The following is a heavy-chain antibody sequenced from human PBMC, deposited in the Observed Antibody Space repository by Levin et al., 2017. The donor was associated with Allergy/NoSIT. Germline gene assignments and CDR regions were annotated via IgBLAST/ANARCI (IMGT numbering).Heavy chain of an antibody. J-gene: IGHJ4*01. CDR3: AKEGPLTSMSDC. Sequence: GESLKISCAASGLSVRKYAMSWVRQAPGEGLEWVSAIDAGGTRTYYADSVKGRFTISRDISKNTLYLQMNSLRAGDTAIYYCAKEGPLTSMSDCWGQGTLVTVSS. V-gene: IGHV3-23*01. CDR1: GLSVRKYA. D-gene: IGHD2-21*02. CDR2: IDAGGTRT.